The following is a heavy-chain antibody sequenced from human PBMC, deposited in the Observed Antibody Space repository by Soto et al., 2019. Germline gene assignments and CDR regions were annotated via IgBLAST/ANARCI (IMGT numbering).Heavy chain of an antibody. CDR2: ISYDKSYK. V-gene: IGHV3-30-3*01. D-gene: IGHD6-19*01. CDR3: ARVVVAGTYYYYGMDV. CDR1: AFTFSNYA. Sequence: PGGSLRPSCAASAFTFSNYAIHCVRQAPCKGLEWVAVISYDKSYKYYANSVKGRFTISRDNSKNSLYLQMNSLRPEDTAVYYCARVVVAGTYYYYGMDVWGQGTTVTVSS. J-gene: IGHJ6*02.